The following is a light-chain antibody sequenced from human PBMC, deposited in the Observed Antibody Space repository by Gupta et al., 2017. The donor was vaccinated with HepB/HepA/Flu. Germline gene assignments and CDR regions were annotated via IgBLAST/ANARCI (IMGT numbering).Light chain of an antibody. CDR3: QQYGSSYT. CDR2: GAS. V-gene: IGKV3-20*01. J-gene: IGKJ2*01. Sequence: DIVLTQSPATLSVSPGERATLSCRASQSVSSSYLAWYQQKPGQAPRLLIYGASSRATGIPDRFSGSGSGTDFTLTISRLEPEDFAVYYCQQYGSSYTFGQGTKLEIK. CDR1: QSVSSSY.